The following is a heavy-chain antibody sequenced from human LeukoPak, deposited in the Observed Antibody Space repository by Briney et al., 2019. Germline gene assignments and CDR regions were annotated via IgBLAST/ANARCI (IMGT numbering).Heavy chain of an antibody. J-gene: IGHJ4*02. V-gene: IGHV3-21*01. CDR3: AKDPGVVPAHYFDY. Sequence: GGSLRLSCAASGFTFSSYSMNWVRQAPGKGLEWVSSISSSSSYIYYADSVKGRFTISRDNAKNSLYLQMNSLRAEDTAVYYCAKDPGVVPAHYFDYWGQGIPVTVSS. CDR1: GFTFSSYS. CDR2: ISSSSSYI. D-gene: IGHD2-2*01.